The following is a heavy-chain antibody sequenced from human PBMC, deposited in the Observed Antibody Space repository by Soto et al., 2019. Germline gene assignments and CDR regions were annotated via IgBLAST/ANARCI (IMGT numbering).Heavy chain of an antibody. CDR3: ARDRLSVGPGASDAFDV. D-gene: IGHD2-21*02. CDR2: INPDIGNT. Sequence: QVPLVQSGAEVRKPGASVNISCRASGFSFSDNLINWVRQAPGQSLEWMGWINPDIGNTRYSQTFQGRVTISRHSSASIADVEVSDLTSEDSAVYDCARDRLSVGPGASDAFDVWGQGTMVPVSS. J-gene: IGHJ3*01. CDR1: GFSFSDNL. V-gene: IGHV1-3*01.